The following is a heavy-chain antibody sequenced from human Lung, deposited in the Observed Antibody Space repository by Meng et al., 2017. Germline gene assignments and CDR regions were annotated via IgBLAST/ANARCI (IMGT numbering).Heavy chain of an antibody. J-gene: IGHJ4*02. Sequence: VRLLPWGAGLLKPSETLSLTCVVSGGSFSDYYWSWIRQPPGKGLEWIGEIKHSGSTHYNPSLESRATISVDTSQNNLSLKLSSVTAANSAVYYCARGPTTMAHDFDYWGQGTLVTVSS. V-gene: IGHV4-34*01. D-gene: IGHD4-11*01. CDR3: ARGPTTMAHDFDY. CDR2: IKHSGST. CDR1: GGSFSDYY.